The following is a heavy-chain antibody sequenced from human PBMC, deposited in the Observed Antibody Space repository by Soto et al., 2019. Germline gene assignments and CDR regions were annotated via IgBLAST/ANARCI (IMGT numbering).Heavy chain of an antibody. CDR3: ARGEGIAAAGTLDYYYYMDV. CDR1: GFSLSTSGMC. V-gene: IGHV2-70*11. D-gene: IGHD6-13*01. CDR2: IDWDDDK. J-gene: IGHJ6*03. Sequence: ESGPTLLNPTQTLTLTCTFSGFSLSTSGMCVSWIRQPPGKALEWLARIDWDDDKYYSTSLKTRLTISKDTSKNQVVLTMTNMDPVDTATYYCARGEGIAAAGTLDYYYYMDVWGKGT.